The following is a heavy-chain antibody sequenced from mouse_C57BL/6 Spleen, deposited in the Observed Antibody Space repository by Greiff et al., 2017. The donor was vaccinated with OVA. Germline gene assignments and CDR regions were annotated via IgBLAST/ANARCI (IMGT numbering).Heavy chain of an antibody. Sequence: EVKLMESEGGLVQPGSSMKLSCTASGFTFSDYYMAWVRQVPEKGLEWVANINYDGSSTYYLDSLKSRFIISRDNAKNILYLQMSSLKSEDTATYYCAREYYYGSSPYAMDYWGQGTSVTVSS. D-gene: IGHD1-1*01. CDR2: INYDGSST. CDR1: GFTFSDYY. V-gene: IGHV5-16*01. J-gene: IGHJ4*01. CDR3: AREYYYGSSPYAMDY.